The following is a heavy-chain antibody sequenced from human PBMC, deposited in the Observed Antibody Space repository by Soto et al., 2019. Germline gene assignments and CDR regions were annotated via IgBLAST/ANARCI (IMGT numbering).Heavy chain of an antibody. CDR2: ISAYNGKT. D-gene: IGHD5-12*01. J-gene: IGHJ6*02. Sequence: QVQLVQSGGEVKKPGASVKLSCTASGYTFTSYGISWVRQAPGQGLEWMGWISAYNGKTNYAQNVQGRDTMTTDTSTRAAYMDLRSLRSDDTAVYYCARGGDVNYYHGMDVWGQGTTITV. CDR1: GYTFTSYG. V-gene: IGHV1-18*01. CDR3: ARGGDVNYYHGMDV.